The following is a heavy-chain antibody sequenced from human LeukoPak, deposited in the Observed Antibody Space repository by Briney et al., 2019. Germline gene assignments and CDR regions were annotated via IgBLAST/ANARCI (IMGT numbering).Heavy chain of an antibody. V-gene: IGHV1-69*02. CDR3: ARGPHYDSSGYYPFQH. J-gene: IGHJ1*01. Sequence: GASVKVSCKASGGTFSSYTISWVRQAPGQGLEWMGRIIPILGIANYAQKLQGRVTITADKSTSTAYMELSSLRSEDTAVYYCARGPHYDSSGYYPFQHWGQGTLVTVSS. D-gene: IGHD3-22*01. CDR2: IIPILGIA. CDR1: GGTFSSYT.